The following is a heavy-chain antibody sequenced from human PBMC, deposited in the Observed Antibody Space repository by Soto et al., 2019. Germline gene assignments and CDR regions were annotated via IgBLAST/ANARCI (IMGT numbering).Heavy chain of an antibody. V-gene: IGHV1-18*01. D-gene: IGHD2-2*01. CDR2: INPLKGDT. J-gene: IGHJ3*01. CDR1: GYTFSTYG. Sequence: ASVKVSCKASGYTFSTYGITWVRQAPGQGLDWMGWINPLKGDTNSEARFQDRVTMTTDTSTRAAYMELRSLRSDDTAVYYCARVKVPAAILGAFDLWGQGTLVTVSS. CDR3: ARVKVPAAILGAFDL.